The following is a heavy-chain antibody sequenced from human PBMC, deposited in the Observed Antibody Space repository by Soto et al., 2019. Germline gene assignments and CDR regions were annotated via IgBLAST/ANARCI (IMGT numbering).Heavy chain of an antibody. CDR2: ISETGYNT. CDR1: GFTFSNYA. CDR3: AKHDYGDYKLYDY. V-gene: IGHV3-23*01. Sequence: EVQLLESGGGLVQPGGSLRLSCAASGFTFSNYAMTWVRQAPGKGLEWVSSISETGYNTFHADSVKGRFTISRENFKNTLYQQMNSLRAEDTAVYYCAKHDYGDYKLYDYWDQGTLVTVSS. D-gene: IGHD4-17*01. J-gene: IGHJ4*02.